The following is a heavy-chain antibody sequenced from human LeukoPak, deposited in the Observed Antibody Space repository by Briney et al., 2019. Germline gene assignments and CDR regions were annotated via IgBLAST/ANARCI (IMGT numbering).Heavy chain of an antibody. V-gene: IGHV3-7*01. Sequence: GGSLRLSCAASGFTLSSYWMSWVRQAPGKGLEWVANIKQDGGEKYYVESVKGRFTISRDNSKNSVYLQMSSLRAEDTAVYYCARGPSGYHNTGGQGTLVTVSS. D-gene: IGHD5-12*01. CDR2: IKQDGGEK. CDR3: ARGPSGYHNT. J-gene: IGHJ4*02. CDR1: GFTLSSYW.